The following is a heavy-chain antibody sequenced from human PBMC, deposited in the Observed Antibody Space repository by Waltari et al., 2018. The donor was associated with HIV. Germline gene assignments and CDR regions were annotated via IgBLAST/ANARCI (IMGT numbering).Heavy chain of an antibody. J-gene: IGHJ5*02. V-gene: IGHV3-9*01. CDR3: ARGPMYRWFDP. Sequence: DVQLVESGGDLVQPGGSLRLSCAASGFKFDDYAMHWVRQAPGEGLGWVSGISGKSGNIAYADSVKGRLTISRDNAKTSLYLQRSSLRAEDTAFYYCARGPMYRWFDPWGQGTLVTVSS. CDR2: ISGKSGNI. D-gene: IGHD3-10*02. CDR1: GFKFDDYA.